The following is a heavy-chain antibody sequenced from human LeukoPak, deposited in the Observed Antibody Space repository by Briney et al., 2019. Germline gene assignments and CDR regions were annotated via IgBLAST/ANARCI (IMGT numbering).Heavy chain of an antibody. Sequence: SETLSLTCAVYGVSFSGYYWSWIRQPPGKGLEWIGEINHSGSTIYKPSLKSRGTISVDTSKNQFSLKLSSVTAADTAVYYCARHAAGIAVAGTEVYNWFDPWGQGTLVTVSS. CDR2: INHSGST. J-gene: IGHJ5*02. V-gene: IGHV4-34*01. CDR3: ARHAAGIAVAGTEVYNWFDP. D-gene: IGHD6-19*01. CDR1: GVSFSGYY.